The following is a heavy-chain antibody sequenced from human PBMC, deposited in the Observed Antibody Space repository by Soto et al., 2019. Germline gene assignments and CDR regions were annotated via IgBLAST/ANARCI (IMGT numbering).Heavy chain of an antibody. CDR3: ARAHDYDFWSGFLFYGMDV. D-gene: IGHD3-3*01. J-gene: IGHJ6*02. CDR2: ISSTGGST. V-gene: IGHV3-23*01. Sequence: VQLLESGGGLVQPGGSLRLSCAASRFTFSNYAMRWVRQAPGKGLEWVSGISSTGGSTYYADSVKGRFTISRDNSKNTLDLQMSSLRAEDTAIYYCARAHDYDFWSGFLFYGMDVWGQGTTVTVSS. CDR1: RFTFSNYA.